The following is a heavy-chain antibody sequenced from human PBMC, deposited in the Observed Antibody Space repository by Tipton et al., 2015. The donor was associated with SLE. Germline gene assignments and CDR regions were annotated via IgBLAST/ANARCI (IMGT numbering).Heavy chain of an antibody. D-gene: IGHD3-10*01. Sequence: TLSLTCAVYGGSFSGYYWSWIRQPPGKRLEWIGEINHSGTTNYNPSLKSRVTMSVGTSKNQFSLRLSSVTAADTGMYYCARDLAGVKDYWGQGTLVTVSS. CDR2: INHSGTT. J-gene: IGHJ4*02. V-gene: IGHV4-34*09. CDR3: ARDLAGVKDY. CDR1: GGSFSGYY.